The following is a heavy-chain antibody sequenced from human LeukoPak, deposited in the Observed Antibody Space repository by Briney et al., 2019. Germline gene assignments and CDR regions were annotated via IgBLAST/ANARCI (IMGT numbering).Heavy chain of an antibody. V-gene: IGHV4-30-4*07. CDR1: GDSISSGGYS. J-gene: IGHJ5*02. CDR2: IHDSGST. D-gene: IGHD6-13*01. Sequence: SETLSLTCAVSGDSISSGGYSWSWIRQTPWKGLEWIAYIHDSGSTYNNPSLKSRLSISIDTSKNQFSLKLNSLTAADTAVYYCARLVAAAGNNWFDPWGQGTLVTVSS. CDR3: ARLVAAAGNNWFDP.